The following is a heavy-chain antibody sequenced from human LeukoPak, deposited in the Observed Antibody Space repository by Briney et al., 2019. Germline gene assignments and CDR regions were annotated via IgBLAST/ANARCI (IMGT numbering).Heavy chain of an antibody. CDR3: ARGESVVTPFDY. J-gene: IGHJ4*02. D-gene: IGHD4-23*01. Sequence: GGSLRLSCAASGFTFSSYGMHWVRQAPGKGLEWVAFIRYDGSNKYYADSVKGRFTISRDNAKNSLYLQMNSLRAEDTAVYYCARGESVVTPFDYWGQGTLVTVSS. CDR2: IRYDGSNK. CDR1: GFTFSSYG. V-gene: IGHV3-30*02.